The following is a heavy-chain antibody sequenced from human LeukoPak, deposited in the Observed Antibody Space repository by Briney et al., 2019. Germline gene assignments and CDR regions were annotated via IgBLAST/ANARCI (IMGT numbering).Heavy chain of an antibody. CDR2: ISIYNGKT. CDR1: GYRFTSYG. D-gene: IGHD2-21*02. J-gene: IGHJ5*02. CDR3: ARACHLVVVTAEGAFFDP. V-gene: IGHV1-18*01. Sequence: GASVKVSCKASGYRFTSYGIGWVRQAPGQGLEWVGWISIYNGKTYYAQSLQDGVTMTTDTSTNTVYMELRSLKSEDTAVYYCARACHLVVVTAEGAFFDPWGQGTLVTVSS.